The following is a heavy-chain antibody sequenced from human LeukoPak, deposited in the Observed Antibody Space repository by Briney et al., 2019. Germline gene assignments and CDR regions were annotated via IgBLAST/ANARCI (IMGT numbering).Heavy chain of an antibody. Sequence: GASVKVSCKASGGTFSSYAISWVRQAPGQGLEWMGGIIPIFGTANYAQKFQGRVTITADESTSTAYMELSSLRSEDTAVYYCARARERWELLAPDYWGQGTLVTASS. CDR1: GGTFSSYA. J-gene: IGHJ4*02. CDR3: ARARERWELLAPDY. D-gene: IGHD1-26*01. V-gene: IGHV1-69*13. CDR2: IIPIFGTA.